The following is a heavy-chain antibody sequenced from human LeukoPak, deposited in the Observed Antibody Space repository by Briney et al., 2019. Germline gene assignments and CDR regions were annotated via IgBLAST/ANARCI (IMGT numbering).Heavy chain of an antibody. V-gene: IGHV3-53*05. CDR3: AKDRLYCSSTSCYGANPGPFDY. CDR1: GFTVSSNY. Sequence: GGSLRLSCAASGFTVSSNYMSWVRQAPGKGLEWVSVIYSGGSTYYADSVKGRFTISRDNSKNTLYLQMNSLRAEDTAVYYCAKDRLYCSSTSCYGANPGPFDYWGQGTLVTVSS. J-gene: IGHJ4*02. D-gene: IGHD2-2*01. CDR2: IYSGGST.